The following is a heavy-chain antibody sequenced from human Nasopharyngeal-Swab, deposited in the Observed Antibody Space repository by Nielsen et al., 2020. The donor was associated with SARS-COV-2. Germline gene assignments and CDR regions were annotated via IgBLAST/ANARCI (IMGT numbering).Heavy chain of an antibody. D-gene: IGHD2-15*01. V-gene: IGHV3-30*03. CDR1: GFTFSSYG. CDR3: ARDNGYCSGDACYLGGWLDP. CDR2: MSNDGNYK. Sequence: GESLKISCAGSGFTFSSYGMNWVRQAPGKGLEWVAVMSNDGNYKFYADSVKGRFTISRDNSKNTLYLQMNSLRAEDTAVYCCARDNGYCSGDACYLGGWLDPWGQGTLVTVSS. J-gene: IGHJ5*02.